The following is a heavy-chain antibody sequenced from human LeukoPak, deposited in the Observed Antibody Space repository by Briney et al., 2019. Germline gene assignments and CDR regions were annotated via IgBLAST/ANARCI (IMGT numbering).Heavy chain of an antibody. CDR2: IWNSGNS. V-gene: IGHV4-31*03. J-gene: IGHJ4*02. CDR1: AGSINSGGYF. Sequence: SEILSLTCTVSAGSINSGGYFWTWVRQHPGEGLEWIGYIWNSGNSYYNPSLSSRVIISADSSKSTFSLKLSSVTAADTAVYYXXXXXXXXXXXXGVDFYGQGTLVTVSS. D-gene: IGHD3-3*01. CDR3: XXXXXXXXXXXGVDF.